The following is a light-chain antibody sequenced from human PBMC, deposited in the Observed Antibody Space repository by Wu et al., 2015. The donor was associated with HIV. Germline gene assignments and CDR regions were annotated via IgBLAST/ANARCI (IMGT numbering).Light chain of an antibody. CDR3: QQRSNWPWT. Sequence: EIVLTQSPATLSLSPGERATLSCRASQSVSSHLAWYQQRPGQAPRLLIYDSSNRATGIPARFSGSGSGTDFILTISSLETEDFAVYYRQQRSNWPWTFGQGTKVEIK. CDR2: DSS. CDR1: QSVSSH. J-gene: IGKJ1*01. V-gene: IGKV3-11*01.